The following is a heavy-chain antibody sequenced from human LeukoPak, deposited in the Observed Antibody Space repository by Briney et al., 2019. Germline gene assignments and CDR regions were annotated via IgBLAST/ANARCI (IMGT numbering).Heavy chain of an antibody. CDR2: ISSHSATI. Sequence: RGSLRLSCAASGFSFSTYSMNWVRQTPGKGLEWISYISSHSATIYYTDSVKGRFTISRDNAKNSLYLQMNSLTAEDTAVYYCARDLWSHGDFDHWGQGVLVTVSS. CDR1: GFSFSTYS. J-gene: IGHJ4*02. CDR3: ARDLWSHGDFDH. D-gene: IGHD3-3*01. V-gene: IGHV3-48*01.